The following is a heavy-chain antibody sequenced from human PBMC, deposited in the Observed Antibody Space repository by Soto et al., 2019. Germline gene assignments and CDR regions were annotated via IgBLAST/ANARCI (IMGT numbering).Heavy chain of an antibody. CDR1: GGSISSGGYY. V-gene: IGHV4-31*03. D-gene: IGHD3-10*01. J-gene: IGHJ6*02. Sequence: SETLSLTCTVSGGSISSGGYYWSWIRQHPGKGLEWIGYIYYSGSTYYNPSLKSRVTISVDTSKNQFSLKLSSVTAADTAVYYCARARITMVRETDYYYYYGMDVWGQGTTVTVSS. CDR2: IYYSGST. CDR3: ARARITMVRETDYYYYYGMDV.